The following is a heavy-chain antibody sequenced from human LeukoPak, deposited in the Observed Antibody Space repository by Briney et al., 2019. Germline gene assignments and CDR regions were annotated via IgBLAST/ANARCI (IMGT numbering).Heavy chain of an antibody. D-gene: IGHD3-22*01. Sequence: SGGSLRLSCAASGFTFDDYAMHWVRQAPGKGLEWVSGISWNSGSIGYADSVKGRFTISRDNAKNFLYLQMNSLRAEDTALYYCAKDSGYDSSGYYGGFDYWGQGTLVTVSS. CDR1: GFTFDDYA. V-gene: IGHV3-9*01. CDR3: AKDSGYDSSGYYGGFDY. CDR2: ISWNSGSI. J-gene: IGHJ4*02.